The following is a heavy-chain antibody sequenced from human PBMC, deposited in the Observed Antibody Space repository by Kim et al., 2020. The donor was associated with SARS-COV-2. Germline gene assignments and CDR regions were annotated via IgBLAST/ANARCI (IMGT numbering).Heavy chain of an antibody. CDR3: ARSIAARQRGWFDP. J-gene: IGHJ5*02. Sequence: ASVKVSCKASGYTFTGYYMHWVRQAPGQGLEWMGWINPNSGGTNYAQKFQGRVTMTRDTSISTAYMELSRLRSDDTAVYYCARSIAARQRGWFDPWGQGTLVTVSS. CDR1: GYTFTGYY. CDR2: INPNSGGT. V-gene: IGHV1-2*02. D-gene: IGHD6-6*01.